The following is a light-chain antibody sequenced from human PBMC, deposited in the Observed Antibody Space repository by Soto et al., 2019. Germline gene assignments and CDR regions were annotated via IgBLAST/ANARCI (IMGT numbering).Light chain of an antibody. CDR1: QDVTTN. J-gene: IGKJ5*01. Sequence: EISITQFPAILSASPGGGATLSCRAAQDVTTNFAWYQLRRGQPPRLLIYDISTRATGIPDRFSGSGSATDFTLTISRLEPEDFALYYCQQYGSSPITVGQGTRREIK. CDR2: DIS. V-gene: IGKV3-20*01. CDR3: QQYGSSPIT.